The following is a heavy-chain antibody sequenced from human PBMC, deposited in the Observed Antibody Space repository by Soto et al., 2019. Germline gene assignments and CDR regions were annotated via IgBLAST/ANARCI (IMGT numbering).Heavy chain of an antibody. CDR3: ARGGAQRDGYNPYFDY. D-gene: IGHD5-12*01. CDR1: GYPLTCYY. CDR2: INPNSGGT. J-gene: IGHJ4*02. V-gene: IGHV1-2*04. Sequence: SVKVACKASGYPLTCYYMHSVRQAPGQGLEWMGWINPNSGGTNYAQKFQGWVTMTRDTSISTAYMELSRLRSNDTAVYYCARGGAQRDGYNPYFDYWGQGTLVTVSS.